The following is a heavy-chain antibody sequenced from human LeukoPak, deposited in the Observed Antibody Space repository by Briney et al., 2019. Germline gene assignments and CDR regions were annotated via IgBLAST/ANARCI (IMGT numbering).Heavy chain of an antibody. D-gene: IGHD6-19*01. CDR2: IHSGESP. V-gene: IGHV4-38-2*02. J-gene: IGHJ5*02. Sequence: PSETLSLTCTVSGYSISSGYLWGWIRQPPGKGLELTAIIHSGESPYYSPSLESRVTMAIDTSMNQLSLKFNSVTAADTAVYYCARGGGVRTGSGWRPGNWFDPWGQGTLVIVSS. CDR1: GYSISSGYL. CDR3: ARGGGVRTGSGWRPGNWFDP.